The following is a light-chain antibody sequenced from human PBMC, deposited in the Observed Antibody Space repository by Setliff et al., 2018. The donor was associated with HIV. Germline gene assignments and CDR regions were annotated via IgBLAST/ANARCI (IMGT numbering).Light chain of an antibody. CDR2: DVN. J-gene: IGLJ1*01. CDR3: CSYAGSSLV. Sequence: ALAQPRSVSGSPGRSVTISCTGTDSDVGGYNHVSWYQQLPGEVPRLIIYDVNWRPSGVPDRFSASKSGNTASLTISGLQADDEADYYCCSYAGSSLVFGTGTKVTV. V-gene: IGLV2-11*01. CDR1: DSDVGGYNH.